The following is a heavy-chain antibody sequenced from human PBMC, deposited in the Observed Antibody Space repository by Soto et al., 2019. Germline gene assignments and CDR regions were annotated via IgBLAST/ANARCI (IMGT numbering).Heavy chain of an antibody. V-gene: IGHV4-34*02. CDR1: GGSFSGYF. CDR2: ITHSGGT. CDR3: ARDRQFYHFWSGYENEGPDGLDV. J-gene: IGHJ6*02. D-gene: IGHD3-3*02. Sequence: QVQLQQWGAGLLKPSETLSLTCAVSGGSFSGYFWTWIRQAPGKGLEWIGEITHSGGTNYNSSLKSRVMISVDTSKKQFSLILSSVTAADTAVYYCARDRQFYHFWSGYENEGPDGLDVWGQGTTVTSP.